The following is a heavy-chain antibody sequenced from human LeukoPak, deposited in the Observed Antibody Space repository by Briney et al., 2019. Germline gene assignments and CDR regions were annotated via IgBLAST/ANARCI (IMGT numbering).Heavy chain of an antibody. D-gene: IGHD2-2*01. V-gene: IGHV1-2*02. CDR2: INPNSGGT. CDR3: ARKSAVRSTSEFDF. J-gene: IGHJ4*02. CDR1: GYTFTGYY. Sequence: ASVKVSRKASGYTFTGYYINWVRQAPGQRLEWMGWINPNSGGTNYPQKFQGRVTMTSDTSISTAYMELTSLRSDDSAVYYCARKSAVRSTSEFDFWGQGTLVTVSS.